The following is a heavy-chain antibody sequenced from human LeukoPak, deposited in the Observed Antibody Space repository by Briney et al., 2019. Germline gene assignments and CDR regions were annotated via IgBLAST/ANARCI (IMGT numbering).Heavy chain of an antibody. CDR1: GFTFSSYW. J-gene: IGHJ4*02. V-gene: IGHV3-7*01. Sequence: PGGSLRLSCAASGFTFSSYWMSWVRQAPGKGLQWVANMKKDGSETKYVESVKGRFTISRDNAKNSLYLQMNSLRAEDTAVYYCGRHRSGSGTYFIDYWGQGTLVSVSS. CDR2: MKKDGSET. D-gene: IGHD3-10*01. CDR3: GRHRSGSGTYFIDY.